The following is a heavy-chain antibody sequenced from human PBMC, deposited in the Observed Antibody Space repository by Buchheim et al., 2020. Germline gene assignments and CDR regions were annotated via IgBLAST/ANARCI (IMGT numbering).Heavy chain of an antibody. D-gene: IGHD3-22*01. CDR3: AKESLGYYDSSGYNPRWYYYGMDV. J-gene: IGHJ6*02. CDR2: IRYDGSNK. Sequence: QVQLVESGGGVVQPGRSLRLSCAASGFTFSSYGMHWVRQAPGKGLEWVAFIRYDGSNKYYADSVKGRFTISRDNSKNTLYLQMNSLRAEDTAVYYCAKESLGYYDSSGYNPRWYYYGMDVWGQGTT. V-gene: IGHV3-30*02. CDR1: GFTFSSYG.